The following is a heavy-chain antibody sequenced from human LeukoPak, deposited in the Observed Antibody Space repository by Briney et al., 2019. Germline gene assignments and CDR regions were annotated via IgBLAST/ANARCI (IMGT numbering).Heavy chain of an antibody. Sequence: GGSLRLSCAASGFTFSSYSMNWVRQAPGEGLEWVSYISSSSSYIYYADSVKGRFTISRDNAKNSLYLQMNSLRAEDTAVYYCARGRSYYNVWYDYWGQGTLVTASS. V-gene: IGHV3-21*01. CDR2: ISSSSSYI. CDR1: GFTFSSYS. CDR3: ARGRSYYNVWYDY. J-gene: IGHJ4*02. D-gene: IGHD3-10*01.